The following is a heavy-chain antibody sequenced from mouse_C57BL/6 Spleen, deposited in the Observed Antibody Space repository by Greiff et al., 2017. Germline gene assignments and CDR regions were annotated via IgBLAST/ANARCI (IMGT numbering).Heavy chain of an antibody. J-gene: IGHJ3*01. Sequence: EVKVEESGGGLVQPGGSMKLSCVASGFTFSNYWMNWVRQSPEKGLEWVAQIRLKSDNYATHYAESVKGRFTISRDDSKSSVYLQMNNLRAEDTGIYYCTLDWERAYWGQGTLVTVSA. D-gene: IGHD4-1*01. V-gene: IGHV6-3*01. CDR3: TLDWERAY. CDR2: IRLKSDNYAT. CDR1: GFTFSNYW.